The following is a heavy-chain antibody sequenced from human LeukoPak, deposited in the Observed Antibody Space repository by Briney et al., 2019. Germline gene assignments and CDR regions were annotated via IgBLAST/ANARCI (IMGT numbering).Heavy chain of an antibody. J-gene: IGHJ5*02. V-gene: IGHV4-39*01. D-gene: IGHD3-10*01. CDR3: ARRPVAFGELSFWFDP. Sequence: SEALSLTCTVSGGSISSSSYYWGWIRQPPGKGLEWIGSIYYSGSTYYNPSLKSRVTISVDTSKNQFSLKLSSVTAADTAVYYCARRPVAFGELSFWFDPWGQGTLVTVSS. CDR2: IYYSGST. CDR1: GGSISSSSYY.